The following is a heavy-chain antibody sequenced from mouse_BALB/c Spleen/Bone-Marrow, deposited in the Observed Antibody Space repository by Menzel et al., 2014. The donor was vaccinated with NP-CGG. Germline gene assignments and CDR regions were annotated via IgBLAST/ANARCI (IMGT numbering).Heavy chain of an antibody. D-gene: IGHD1-2*01. CDR3: ARVTTATGGRDY. V-gene: IGHV2-9*02. CDR1: GFSLTSYG. CDR2: ICAGGSP. Sequence: QVQLKESGPGLVAPSQRPSITCTVSGFSLTSYGVHWARQPPGKGLEWLGVICAGGSPNYNSALMSRLSISKDHSKSQVFLKMNSLQTDDTAMNYGARVTTATGGRDYWGQGTSVPDSS. J-gene: IGHJ4*01.